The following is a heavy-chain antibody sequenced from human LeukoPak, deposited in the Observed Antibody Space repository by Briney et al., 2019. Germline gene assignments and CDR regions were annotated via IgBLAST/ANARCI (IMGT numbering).Heavy chain of an antibody. Sequence: GGSLRLSCAASGFTFSSYGMHWVRQAPGKGLEWVAVIWYDGSNKYYADSVKGRFTISRDNSKNTLYPQMNSLRAEDTAVYYCAKDSTSSSWYGGVFDYWGQGTLVTVSS. CDR3: AKDSTSSSWYGGVFDY. D-gene: IGHD6-13*01. CDR1: GFTFSSYG. J-gene: IGHJ4*02. V-gene: IGHV3-30*02. CDR2: IWYDGSNK.